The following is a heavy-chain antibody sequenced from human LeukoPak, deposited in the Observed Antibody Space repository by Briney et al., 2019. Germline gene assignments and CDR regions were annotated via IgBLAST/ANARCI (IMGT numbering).Heavy chain of an antibody. D-gene: IGHD5-12*01. CDR2: ISYDGSNK. J-gene: IGHJ4*02. Sequence: GGSLRLSCAASGFTFSSYAMHWVRQAPGKGLEWVAVISYDGSNKYYADSVKGRFTISRDNSKNTLYLQMNSLRAEDTAVYYCARDRSGYDGFGRGQGTLVTVSS. CDR1: GFTFSSYA. V-gene: IGHV3-30*04. CDR3: ARDRSGYDGFG.